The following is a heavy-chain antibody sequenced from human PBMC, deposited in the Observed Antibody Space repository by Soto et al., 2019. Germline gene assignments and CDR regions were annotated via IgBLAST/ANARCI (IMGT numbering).Heavy chain of an antibody. D-gene: IGHD5-18*01. CDR3: ASRDVDTTLVGNDY. V-gene: IGHV4-31*03. J-gene: IGHJ4*02. CDR2: IYYSGTT. CDR1: GGSISSGGYY. Sequence: QVHLQESGPGLVKPSQTLALTCTVSGGSISSGGYYWYWVRQHPEKGLEWIGFIYYSGTTYYNPSLKSRVTMSVDTSKNQFSLKLRSVTAADTVVYYCASRDVDTTLVGNDYWGQGSLVVVSS.